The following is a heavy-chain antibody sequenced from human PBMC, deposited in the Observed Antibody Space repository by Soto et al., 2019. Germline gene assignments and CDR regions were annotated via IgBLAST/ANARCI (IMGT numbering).Heavy chain of an antibody. D-gene: IGHD3-10*01. V-gene: IGHV3-30-3*01. J-gene: IGHJ5*02. CDR2: ISYDGSNK. CDR3: AREYLNWFDP. CDR1: GFTFSSYA. Sequence: GGSLRLSCAASGFTFSSYAMHWVRQAPGKGLGWVAVISYDGSNKYYAVSVKGRFTISRDNSKNTLYLQMNSRRAEDTAVYYCAREYLNWFDPWGQGTLVTVSS.